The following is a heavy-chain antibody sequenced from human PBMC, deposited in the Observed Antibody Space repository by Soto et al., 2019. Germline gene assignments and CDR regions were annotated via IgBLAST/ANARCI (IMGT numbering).Heavy chain of an antibody. CDR3: AREEAQYQLLHSYYYMDV. CDR1: GGTFSSYT. Sequence: QVQLVQSGAEVEKPGSSVKVSCKASGGTFSSYTINWVRRAPGQGLEWMGRIIPIFGMANYAQKFQGRVTITADESTSTAYMQLSSLRSEDTGLYYCAREEAQYQLLHSYYYMDVWGKGTTVTVSS. D-gene: IGHD2-2*01. CDR2: IIPIFGMA. V-gene: IGHV1-69*08. J-gene: IGHJ6*03.